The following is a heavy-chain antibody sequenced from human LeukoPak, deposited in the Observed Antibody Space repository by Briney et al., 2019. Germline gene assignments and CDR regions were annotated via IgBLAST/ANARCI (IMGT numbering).Heavy chain of an antibody. CDR3: ATDLAGYRDMDY. V-gene: IGHV1-24*01. CDR1: GYTLTELS. Sequence: ASVKVSCKVSGYTLTELSMHWVRQAPGKGLEWMGGFDPEDGETIYAQKFQGRVTMTEDTSTDTAYMELSSLRSEDTAVYYCATDLAGYRDMDYWGLGTLVTVSS. CDR2: FDPEDGET. D-gene: IGHD3-16*02. J-gene: IGHJ4*02.